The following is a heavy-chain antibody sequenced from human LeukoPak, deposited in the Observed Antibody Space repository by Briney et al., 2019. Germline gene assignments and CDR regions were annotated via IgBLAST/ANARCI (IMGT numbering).Heavy chain of an antibody. J-gene: IGHJ4*02. CDR3: ARVAGSIDY. Sequence: GASVKVSCKASGYIFTTYGINWVRQATGQGLEWMGWMNPNSGYTGYAQKFQGRVTITRDTSISTAYMELSSLRSEDTAVYYCARVAGSIDYWGQGTLVTVSS. D-gene: IGHD6-19*01. CDR2: MNPNSGYT. CDR1: GYIFTTYG. V-gene: IGHV1-8*03.